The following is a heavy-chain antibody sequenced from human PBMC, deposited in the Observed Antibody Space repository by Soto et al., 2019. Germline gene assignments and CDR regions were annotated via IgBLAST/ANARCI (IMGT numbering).Heavy chain of an antibody. V-gene: IGHV4-39*01. Sequence: SETLSLTCTVSGGSISSSSYYWGWIRQPPGKGLEWIGSIYYSGSTYYNPSLKSRVTISVDTSKNQFSLKLSSVTAADTAVYYCARSGVVLEWSRQSYYYMDVWGKGTTVTVSS. CDR2: IYYSGST. D-gene: IGHD3-3*01. J-gene: IGHJ6*03. CDR1: GGSISSSSYY. CDR3: ARSGVVLEWSRQSYYYMDV.